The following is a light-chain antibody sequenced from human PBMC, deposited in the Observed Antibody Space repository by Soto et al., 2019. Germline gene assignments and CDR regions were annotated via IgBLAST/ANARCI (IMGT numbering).Light chain of an antibody. CDR3: QTWSTGIRV. Sequence: QSVLTQSPSASASLGASVKLTCTLSSGHSSYAIAWHQQQPEKRPRYLMKLNSDGSHSKGDGIPDRFSGSSSGTERYLTISSLQSEDEADYYCQTWSTGIRVFGGGTKITLL. V-gene: IGLV4-69*01. CDR1: SGHSSYA. J-gene: IGLJ3*02. CDR2: LNSDGSH.